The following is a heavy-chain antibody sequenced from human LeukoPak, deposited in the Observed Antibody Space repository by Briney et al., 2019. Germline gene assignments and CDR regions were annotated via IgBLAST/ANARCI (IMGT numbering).Heavy chain of an antibody. CDR1: GGTFSSFA. Sequence: SVKVSCKASGGTFSSFAISWVRQAPGQGLEWMGRIIPILGITNYAQKFQDRVTITADKSTSTVYMELSSLRSEDTAVYYCARASRTGDQPFDYWGQGTLVTVSS. J-gene: IGHJ4*02. D-gene: IGHD7-27*01. V-gene: IGHV1-69*04. CDR2: IIPILGIT. CDR3: ARASRTGDQPFDY.